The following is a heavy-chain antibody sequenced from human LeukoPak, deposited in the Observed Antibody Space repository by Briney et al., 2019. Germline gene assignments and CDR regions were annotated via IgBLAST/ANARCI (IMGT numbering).Heavy chain of an antibody. J-gene: IGHJ3*02. CDR1: GGSISSYY. D-gene: IGHD2-2*01. CDR3: ARPGYRSSTSCYEDAFDI. Sequence: SETLSLXCTVSGGSISSYYWSWNRQPPGKGLEWIGYIYYSGSTYYNPSLKSRVTISVDTSKNQFSLKLSSVTAADTAVYYCARPGYRSSTSCYEDAFDIWGQGTMVTVSS. CDR2: IYYSGST. V-gene: IGHV4-59*08.